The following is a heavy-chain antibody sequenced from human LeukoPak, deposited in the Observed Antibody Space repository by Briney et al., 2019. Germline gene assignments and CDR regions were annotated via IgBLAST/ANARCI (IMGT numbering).Heavy chain of an antibody. CDR2: INPNSGGT. V-gene: IGHV1-2*02. Sequence: GASVKVSCKASGHTFTGYYMHWVRQAPVQGLEWMGWINPNSGGTNYAQKFQDRVTMTRDTSISTAYMELSRLRSDDTAVYYCARDFHRWFGEFLFDYWGQGTLVTVSS. CDR3: ARDFHRWFGEFLFDY. J-gene: IGHJ4*02. D-gene: IGHD3-10*01. CDR1: GHTFTGYY.